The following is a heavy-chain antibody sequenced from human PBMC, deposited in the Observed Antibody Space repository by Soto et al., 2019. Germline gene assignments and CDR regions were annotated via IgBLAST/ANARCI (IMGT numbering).Heavy chain of an antibody. CDR2: INSDGSGM. CDR3: VRDVRGVDYTFFDL. J-gene: IGHJ4*02. V-gene: IGHV3-74*01. Sequence: EVQLVESGGDLVQPGGSLRLSCAASGFTFNKYWIHWVRQAPGKGPVWVARINSDGSGMSYADSVKGRLTISRDNGKSTVYLQMNILRADDTAVYYCVRDVRGVDYTFFDLWGQGTLVTVSS. CDR1: GFTFNKYW. D-gene: IGHD4-4*01.